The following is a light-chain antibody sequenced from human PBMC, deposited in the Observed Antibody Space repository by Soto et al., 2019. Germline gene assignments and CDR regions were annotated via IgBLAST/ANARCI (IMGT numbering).Light chain of an antibody. CDR1: QSVSIW. CDR3: QQFNTSPWT. J-gene: IGKJ1*01. Sequence: DIQMTQSPSTLSASEGDRVTISCRASQSVSIWLAWYQQKPGRAPKLLIYKSSILESGVPSRFSGSGSGTGFTLTISSLQPDDFATYYCQQFNTSPWTFGQGTKVDIK. CDR2: KSS. V-gene: IGKV1-5*03.